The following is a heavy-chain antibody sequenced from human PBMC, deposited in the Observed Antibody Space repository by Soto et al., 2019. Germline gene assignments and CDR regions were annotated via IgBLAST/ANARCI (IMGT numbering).Heavy chain of an antibody. CDR2: IYYSGST. V-gene: IGHV4-39*01. CDR3: ARQSNYGWFDP. Sequence: QLQLQESGPGLVKPSETLSLTCTVSGGSISSSSYYWGWIRQPPGKGLEWIGSIYYSGSTYYNPSLKSRVTISVDPSKNQFSLKLSSVTAADTAVYYCARQSNYGWFDPWGQGTLVTVSS. CDR1: GGSISSSSYY. D-gene: IGHD4-4*01. J-gene: IGHJ5*02.